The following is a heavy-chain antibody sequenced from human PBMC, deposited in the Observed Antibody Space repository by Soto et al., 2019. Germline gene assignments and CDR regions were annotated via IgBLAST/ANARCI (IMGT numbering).Heavy chain of an antibody. CDR2: ISYDGSIE. Sequence: QVQLVESGGGVVQPGRSLRLSCAASGFTFKNYAMHWVRQAPGKGLEWVAVISYDGSIEFYADSVKGRFTISRDDFKNTMFPQMGSLRVEDTAVYYCATALRLVDYLLKHWGQGTPLTVSS. D-gene: IGHD3-9*01. CDR3: ATALRLVDYLLKH. CDR1: GFTFKNYA. V-gene: IGHV3-30-3*01. J-gene: IGHJ4*02.